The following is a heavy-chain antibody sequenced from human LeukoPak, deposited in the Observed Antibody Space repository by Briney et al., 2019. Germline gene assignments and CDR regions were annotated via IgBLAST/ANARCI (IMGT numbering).Heavy chain of an antibody. J-gene: IGHJ4*02. CDR1: GFTFSSYG. CDR3: AKDRALGFFDY. Sequence: GGSLRLSCAASGFTFSSYGMSWVRQAPGKGLEWVSGISGSRGNTYSADSVKGRFTISRENSKNTLYLQMNSLRAEDTAVYYCAKDRALGFFDYWGQGTLVTVSS. V-gene: IGHV3-23*01. CDR2: ISGSRGNT.